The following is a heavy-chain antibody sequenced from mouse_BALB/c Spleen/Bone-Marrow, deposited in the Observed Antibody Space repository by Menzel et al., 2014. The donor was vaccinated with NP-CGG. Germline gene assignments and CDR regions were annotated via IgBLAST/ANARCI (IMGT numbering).Heavy chain of an antibody. V-gene: IGHV1S81*02. CDR2: ITPSNGDT. CDR1: GYTFTSYY. CDR3: SREGAY. J-gene: IGHJ3*01. Sequence: VQLQQSGAELVKPGASVKLSCKASGYTFTSYYMYWVKQRPGQGLEWIGEITPSNGDTNFNEKFKSKATLTVDKSSNSAYMQLSSLTSEDSAVYYCSREGAYWGQGTLVTVSA.